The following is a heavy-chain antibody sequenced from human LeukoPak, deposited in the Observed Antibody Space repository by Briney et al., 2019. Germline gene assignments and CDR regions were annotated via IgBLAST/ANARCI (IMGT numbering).Heavy chain of an antibody. CDR3: ARVGAGLTWGQGKYYFDY. CDR2: INHNGNVN. Sequence: PGGSLRLSCAASGFTFSSYWMNWARQAPGKGLEWVASINHNGNVNYYVDSVKGRFTISRDNAKNSLYLQMNSLRAEDTAVYYCARVGAGLTWGQGKYYFDYWGQGTLVTVSS. J-gene: IGHJ4*02. V-gene: IGHV3-7*03. D-gene: IGHD3-16*01. CDR1: GFTFSSYW.